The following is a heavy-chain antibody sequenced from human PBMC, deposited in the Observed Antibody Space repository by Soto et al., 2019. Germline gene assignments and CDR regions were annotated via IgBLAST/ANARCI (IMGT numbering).Heavy chain of an antibody. V-gene: IGHV3-23*01. CDR2: ISVSGGST. J-gene: IGHJ4*02. D-gene: IGHD5-12*01. Sequence: VRLSCAASGFTFSNYAMSWVRQAPAKGLEWVSLISVSGGSTYYADSVKGRFTISRDNSKNTLYLHMNSLRAEDTAVYFCAKYPDYSANDGTYFDYWGQGTLVTVSS. CDR3: AKYPDYSANDGTYFDY. CDR1: GFTFSNYA.